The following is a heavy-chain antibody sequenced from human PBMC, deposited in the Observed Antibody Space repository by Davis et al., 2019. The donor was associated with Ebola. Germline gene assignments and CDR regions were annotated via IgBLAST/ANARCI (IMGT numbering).Heavy chain of an antibody. J-gene: IGHJ6*04. CDR3: AKESRGAGQYCGMDV. CDR2: ISHGGIT. V-gene: IGHV4-4*02. Sequence: SRVRQAPGKGLEWIGEISHGGITNYNPSLKSRVTISVDKSKSQISLHLNSVTAAETAEYYCAKESRGAGQYCGMDVWGKGTTVIVSS.